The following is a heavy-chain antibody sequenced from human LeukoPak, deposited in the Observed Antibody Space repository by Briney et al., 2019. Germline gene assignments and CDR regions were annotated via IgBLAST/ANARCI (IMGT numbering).Heavy chain of an antibody. Sequence: SETLSLTCTVSGGSISSYSWSWIRQPPGRGLEGMGYIYYSGSTNYNPSLKSRVTISVDTSKNQFSLKLSSVTAADTAVYYCARLPYSGSYLGMDVWGQGTTVTVSS. J-gene: IGHJ6*02. V-gene: IGHV4-59*08. D-gene: IGHD1-26*01. CDR1: GGSISSYS. CDR3: ARLPYSGSYLGMDV. CDR2: IYYSGST.